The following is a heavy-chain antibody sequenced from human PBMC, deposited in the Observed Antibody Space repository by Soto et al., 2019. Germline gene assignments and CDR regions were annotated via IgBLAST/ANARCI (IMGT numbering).Heavy chain of an antibody. CDR1: GGSISSGGYY. Sequence: SETLSLTCTVSGGSISSGGYYWSWIRQHPGKGLEWIGYIYYSGSTYYNPSLKSRVTISVDTSKNQFSLKLSSVTAADTAVYYCARQSITMVRGVIGDWFDPWGQGTLVTVSS. J-gene: IGHJ5*02. CDR3: ARQSITMVRGVIGDWFDP. V-gene: IGHV4-39*01. D-gene: IGHD3-10*01. CDR2: IYYSGST.